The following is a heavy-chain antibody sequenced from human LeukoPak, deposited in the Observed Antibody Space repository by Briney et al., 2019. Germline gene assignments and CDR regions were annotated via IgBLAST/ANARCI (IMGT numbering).Heavy chain of an antibody. V-gene: IGHV4-34*01. D-gene: IGHD3-3*01. J-gene: IGHJ2*01. CDR3: ARGTPITIFGVQWYFDL. CDR2: INHSGST. Sequence: PSETLSLTCAVYGGSFSGYYWSWIRQPPGKGLEWTGEINHSGSTNYNPSLKSRVTISVDTSKNQFSLKLSSVTAADTAVYYCARGTPITIFGVQWYFDLWGRGTLVTVSS. CDR1: GGSFSGYY.